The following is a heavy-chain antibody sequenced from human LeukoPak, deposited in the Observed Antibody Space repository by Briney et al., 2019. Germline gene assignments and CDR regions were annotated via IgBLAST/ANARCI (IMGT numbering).Heavy chain of an antibody. CDR2: ISSSSSYI. V-gene: IGHV3-21*01. CDR1: GFTFSSYS. J-gene: IGHJ4*02. CDR3: ARAGSSSLCY. D-gene: IGHD6-13*01. Sequence: GGSLRLSCAASGFTFSSYSMNWDRQAPGKGLEWVSSISSSSSYISYADSVKGRFTISRDNAKNSLYLQMNSLRAEDTAVYYCARAGSSSLCYWGQGTLVTVSS.